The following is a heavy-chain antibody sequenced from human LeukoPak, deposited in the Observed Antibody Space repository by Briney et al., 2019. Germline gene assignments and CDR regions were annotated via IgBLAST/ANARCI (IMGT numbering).Heavy chain of an antibody. CDR2: IYHSGST. CDR3: ARGAPEDAVVNPPPYYFDY. Sequence: SETLSLTCAVSGGSISSGGYSWSWIRQPPGKGLEWIGYIYHSGSTYYNPSLKSRVTISVDRSKNQFSLKLSSVTAADTAVYYCARGAPEDAVVNPPPYYFDYWGQGTLVTVSS. D-gene: IGHD3-22*01. CDR1: GGSISSGGYS. V-gene: IGHV4-30-2*01. J-gene: IGHJ4*02.